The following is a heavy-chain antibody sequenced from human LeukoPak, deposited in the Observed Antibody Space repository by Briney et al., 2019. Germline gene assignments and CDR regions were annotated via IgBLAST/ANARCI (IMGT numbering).Heavy chain of an antibody. D-gene: IGHD3-9*01. Sequence: GGSLRLSCAASGFTFSDFWMHWVRQAPGKGLVWVSRINSGGTVTNYADSVKGRLTISRDNAKNTLYLQMNSLRAEDTAVYYCARDRVLRYFDWSGGMDVWGQGTTVTVSS. J-gene: IGHJ6*02. CDR1: GFTFSDFW. CDR3: ARDRVLRYFDWSGGMDV. V-gene: IGHV3-74*01. CDR2: INSGGTVT.